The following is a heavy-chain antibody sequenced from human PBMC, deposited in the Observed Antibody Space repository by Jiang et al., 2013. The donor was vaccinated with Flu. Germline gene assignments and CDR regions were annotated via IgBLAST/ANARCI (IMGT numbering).Heavy chain of an antibody. J-gene: IGHJ6*02. CDR3: AREVDTTLADRDYYYGMDV. CDR1: GFTFTSYA. CDR2: ISTNTANP. D-gene: IGHD5-18*01. Sequence: QSGSELKKPGLSEGSCKASGFTFTSYALNWVRQAPGQGLEWMGRISTNTANPMPAQGFTGRFVLSLDPSVSTAYLQITSLKAEDTAVYYCAREVDTTLADRDYYYGMDVWGQGTTVTVSS. V-gene: IGHV7-4-1*02.